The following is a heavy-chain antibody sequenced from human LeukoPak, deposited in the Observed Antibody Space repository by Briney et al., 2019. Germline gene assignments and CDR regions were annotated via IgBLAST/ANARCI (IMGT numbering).Heavy chain of an antibody. CDR3: ARGYSSGWLYDY. D-gene: IGHD6-19*01. CDR1: GFTFDDYG. CDR2: INWNGGST. J-gene: IGHJ4*02. V-gene: IGHV3-20*04. Sequence: GGSLRLSCAASGFTFDDYGMSWVRQAPGKGLEWVSGINWNGGSTGFADSVKGRFTISRDNAKNSLYLQMNSLRAEDTALYYCARGYSSGWLYDYWGQGTLVTVSS.